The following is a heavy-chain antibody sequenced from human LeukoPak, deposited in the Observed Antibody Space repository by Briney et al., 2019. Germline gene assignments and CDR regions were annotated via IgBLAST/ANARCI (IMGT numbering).Heavy chain of an antibody. CDR1: GYTFTSYD. Sequence: GASVKVSCKASGYTFTSYDINWVRQATGQGLEWMGWTNPNSGNTGYAQKFQGRVTMTRNTSISTAYMELSSLRSEDTAVYYCARGMGDYYYMDVWGKGTTVTISS. V-gene: IGHV1-8*01. CDR3: ARGMGDYYYMDV. J-gene: IGHJ6*03. D-gene: IGHD3-16*01. CDR2: TNPNSGNT.